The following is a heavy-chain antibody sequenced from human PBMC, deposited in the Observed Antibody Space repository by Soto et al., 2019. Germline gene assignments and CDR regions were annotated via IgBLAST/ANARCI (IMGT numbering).Heavy chain of an antibody. CDR2: VNPNTGLT. J-gene: IGHJ5*02. CDR3: TTLRLDH. CDR1: VYTFTSFY. Sequence: GXSVKVSCKASVYTFTSFYMNWVRQAPGQGLEWMGWVNPNTGLTKYAQKFRDRVTMTRDTSINTAYMELSGLTSDDTAVYYCTTLRLDHWGQGTLVTVSS. D-gene: IGHD6-25*01. V-gene: IGHV1-2*02.